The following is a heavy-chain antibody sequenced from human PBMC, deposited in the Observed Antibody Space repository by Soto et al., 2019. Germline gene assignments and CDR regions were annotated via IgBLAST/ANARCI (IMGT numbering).Heavy chain of an antibody. V-gene: IGHV3-30*18. CDR2: ISYDGSNK. J-gene: IGHJ4*02. CDR1: GFTFRSYG. CDR3: AKGLVLAPIDY. Sequence: PGGSLRLSCAASGFTFRSYGMHWVRQAPGKGLEWVAVISYDGSNKYYADSVKGRFTISRDNSKNTLYLQMNSLRAEDTAVYYCAKGLVLAPIDYWGQGTLVTVSS.